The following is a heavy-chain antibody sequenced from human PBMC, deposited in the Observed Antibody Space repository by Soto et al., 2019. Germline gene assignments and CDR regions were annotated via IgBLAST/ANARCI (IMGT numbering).Heavy chain of an antibody. D-gene: IGHD2-21*02. CDR1: GASIRNTGFY. CDR3: ARTTASRSLDV. J-gene: IGHJ3*01. Sequence: QVQLQESGPGLVKPSETLSLTATVSGASIRNTGFYWSWIRQPPGKGLEWIGYIYSSGSTTYTSSXKXGVTISLDTSKNQVSLNLTSVTAADTALYYCARTTASRSLDVWGHGTMVSVSS. CDR2: IYSSGST. V-gene: IGHV4-61*08.